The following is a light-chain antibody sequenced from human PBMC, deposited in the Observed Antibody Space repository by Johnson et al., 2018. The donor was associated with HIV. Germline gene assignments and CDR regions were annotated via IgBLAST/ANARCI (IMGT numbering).Light chain of an antibody. J-gene: IGLJ1*01. Sequence: QSVLTQPPSVSAAPGQRVTISCSGTNSNIGYNSVSWYQQVPGAAPKLLIYENNKRPSGIPDRFSGSKSGTSATLGITGLQTGDEADYYCGTWDTSLSAYVFGTGTKFTVL. CDR1: NSNIGYNS. CDR3: GTWDTSLSAYV. V-gene: IGLV1-51*02. CDR2: ENN.